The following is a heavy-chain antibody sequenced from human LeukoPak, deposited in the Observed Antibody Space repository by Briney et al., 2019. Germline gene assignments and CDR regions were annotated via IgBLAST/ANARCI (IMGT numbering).Heavy chain of an antibody. Sequence: PSETLSLTCTVSGGSISSGDYYWSWIRQPPGKGLEWIGYIYYSGSTYYNPSLKSRVTISVDTSKNQFSLKLSSVAAADTAVHYCARVRAYYDFSFDYWGQGTLVTVSS. CDR3: ARVRAYYDFSFDY. J-gene: IGHJ4*02. V-gene: IGHV4-30-4*01. CDR1: GGSISSGDYY. CDR2: IYYSGST. D-gene: IGHD3-3*01.